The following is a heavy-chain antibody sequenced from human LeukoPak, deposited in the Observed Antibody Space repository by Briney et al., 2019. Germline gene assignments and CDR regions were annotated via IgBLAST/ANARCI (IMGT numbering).Heavy chain of an antibody. Sequence: SETLSLTCTVSGGSISSSSYYWGWIRQPPGKGLEWIGSIYYSGSTYYNPSLKSRVTISVDTSKNQFSLKLSSVTAADTAVYYCAREETYYDILTGYRPPTAGYWGQGTLVTVSS. CDR2: IYYSGST. CDR3: AREETYYDILTGYRPPTAGY. CDR1: GGSISSSSYY. J-gene: IGHJ4*02. V-gene: IGHV4-39*07. D-gene: IGHD3-9*01.